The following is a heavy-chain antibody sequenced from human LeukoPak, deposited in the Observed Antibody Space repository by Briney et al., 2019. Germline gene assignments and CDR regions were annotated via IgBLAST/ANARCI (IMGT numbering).Heavy chain of an antibody. J-gene: IGHJ4*02. CDR2: INHSGST. V-gene: IGHV4-34*01. CDR1: GGSFSGYY. D-gene: IGHD6-6*01. Sequence: SETLSLTCAVYGGSFSGYYWSWIRQPPGKGLEWIGEINHSGSTNYNPSLKSRVTISVDTSENQFSLKLSSVTAADAATYYCARKDGDYWGQGTLVTVSS. CDR3: ARKDGDY.